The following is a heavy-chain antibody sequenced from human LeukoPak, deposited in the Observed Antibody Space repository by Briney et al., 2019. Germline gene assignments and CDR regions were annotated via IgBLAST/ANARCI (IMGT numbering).Heavy chain of an antibody. D-gene: IGHD3-10*01. V-gene: IGHV3-21*01. CDR1: GFTFSSHS. CDR3: AKEGDYYGSGSHRDAFDM. CDR2: SSSSSSYI. J-gene: IGHJ3*02. Sequence: GGSLRLSCAGFGFTFSSHSMNWVRQAPGKGLEWVSSSSSSSSYIYYADSVKGRFTISRDNARNSLFLQMNSLGAEDTAVYYCAKEGDYYGSGSHRDAFDMWGQGTMVTVSS.